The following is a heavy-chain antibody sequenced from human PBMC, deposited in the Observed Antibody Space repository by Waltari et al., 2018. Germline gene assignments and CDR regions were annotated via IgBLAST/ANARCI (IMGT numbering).Heavy chain of an antibody. D-gene: IGHD3-22*01. CDR1: GFTFSSYA. J-gene: IGHJ4*02. CDR3: GKLDYDGNGFPNYFDH. V-gene: IGHV3-23*01. Sequence: EVRLLESGGGLVQPGGSLRLSCAASGFTFSSYAMTWVRQAPGKGLEWVSTIRESGGSTYYAESVKGRFTSSRDNSKITLYLQMSSLRVEDTAIYYCGKLDYDGNGFPNYFDHWGQGTLVTVSS. CDR2: IRESGGST.